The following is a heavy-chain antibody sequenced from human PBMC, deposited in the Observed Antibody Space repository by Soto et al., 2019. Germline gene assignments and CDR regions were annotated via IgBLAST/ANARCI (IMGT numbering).Heavy chain of an antibody. Sequence: GGSLRLSCAASGFTFSSYAMSWVRQAPGKGLEWVSAISGSGGSTYYADSVKGRFTISRDNSENTLYLQMNSLRAEDTAVYYCAKGRRDGYKYYFVYWGQGTLVTVSS. D-gene: IGHD5-12*01. CDR2: ISGSGGST. CDR3: AKGRRDGYKYYFVY. J-gene: IGHJ4*02. CDR1: GFTFSSYA. V-gene: IGHV3-23*01.